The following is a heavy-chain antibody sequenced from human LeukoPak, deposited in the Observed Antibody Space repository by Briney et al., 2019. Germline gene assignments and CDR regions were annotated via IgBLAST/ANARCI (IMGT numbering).Heavy chain of an antibody. CDR2: ISSSSSYM. D-gene: IGHD1-1*01. V-gene: IGHV3-21*01. Sequence: AGRSLRLSCAASGFTFSSYSMNWVRQAPGKGLEWVSSISSSSSYMYYADSVKGRFTISRDNAKNSLYLQMNSLRAEDTAVYYCARDSPNWNEYFDYWGQGTLVTVSS. CDR3: ARDSPNWNEYFDY. CDR1: GFTFSSYS. J-gene: IGHJ4*02.